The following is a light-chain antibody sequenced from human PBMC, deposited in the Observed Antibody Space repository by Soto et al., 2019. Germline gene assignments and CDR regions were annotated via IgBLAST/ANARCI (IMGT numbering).Light chain of an antibody. J-gene: IGLJ2*01. CDR1: SGSIANNY. Sequence: NFMLTQPHSVSESPGKTVTISCTRSSGSIANNYVQWYQQRPGSAPTTVIYENKLRPSGGPGRFSGSTDASSNSASLTISGLQTEDEAVYYCQSYDADFVIFGGVTKVTVL. V-gene: IGLV6-57*04. CDR2: ENK. CDR3: QSYDADFVI.